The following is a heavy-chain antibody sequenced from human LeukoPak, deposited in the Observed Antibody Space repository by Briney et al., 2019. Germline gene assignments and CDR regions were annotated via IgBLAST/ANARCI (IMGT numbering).Heavy chain of an antibody. J-gene: IGHJ4*02. Sequence: SGTLSLTCTVSGGSLSSSHYHWGWIRQPPGKGLEWIGSIYYSVSTYYNPSLKSRVTISVDTSKNQFSLQLTSVTAADTAVYYCARPAMSNSYDSSGYFVWGQGTLVTVSS. CDR2: IYYSVST. D-gene: IGHD3-22*01. V-gene: IGHV4-39*01. CDR1: GGSLSSSHYH. CDR3: ARPAMSNSYDSSGYFV.